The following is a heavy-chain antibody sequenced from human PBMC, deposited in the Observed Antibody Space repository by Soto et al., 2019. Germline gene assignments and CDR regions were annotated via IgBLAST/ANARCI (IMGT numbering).Heavy chain of an antibody. CDR1: GFAFSSYA. D-gene: IGHD3-3*01. J-gene: IGHJ4*02. Sequence: GGSLRLSCAASGFAFSSYAMSWVRKAPGKGLEWVSAISGSGGSTYYADSVKGRFTISRDNSKNTLYLQMNSLRAEDTAVYYCAKVYSVLRFLEWLGQGDYWGQGTLVTVSS. CDR3: AKVYSVLRFLEWLGQGDY. CDR2: ISGSGGST. V-gene: IGHV3-23*01.